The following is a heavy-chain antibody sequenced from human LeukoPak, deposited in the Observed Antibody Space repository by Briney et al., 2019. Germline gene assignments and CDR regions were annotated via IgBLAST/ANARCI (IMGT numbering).Heavy chain of an antibody. Sequence: SETLSLTYTVSGGSISSYYWSWIRQPPGKGLEWIGYIYYSGSTNYNPSLKSRVTISVDTSKNQFSLKLSSVTAADTAVYYCARGTAEWFDYWGQGTLVTVSS. J-gene: IGHJ4*02. CDR2: IYYSGST. CDR1: GGSISSYY. V-gene: IGHV4-59*01. D-gene: IGHD3-3*01. CDR3: ARGTAEWFDY.